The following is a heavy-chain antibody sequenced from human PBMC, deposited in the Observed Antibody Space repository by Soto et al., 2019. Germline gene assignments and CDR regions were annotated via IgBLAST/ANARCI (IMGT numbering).Heavy chain of an antibody. J-gene: IGHJ4*02. CDR2: IYWDDDK. D-gene: IGHD6-19*01. CDR1: GFSLSSTRMA. CDR3: AHIVVAGLGYYFDY. V-gene: IGHV2-5*02. Sequence: QITLKESGPTLVKPTQTLTLTCTFSGFSLSSTRMAVGWIRQPPGKALEWLAPIYWDDDKRYSPFLKSRLTLXXXTXXTPGVLTMSNMDPVDPARYYCAHIVVAGLGYYFDYWGQGTLVTVSS.